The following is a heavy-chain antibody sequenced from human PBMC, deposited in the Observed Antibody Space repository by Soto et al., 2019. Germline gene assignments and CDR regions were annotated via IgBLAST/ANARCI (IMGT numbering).Heavy chain of an antibody. D-gene: IGHD1-1*01. Sequence: PGGSLRLSCVASGFAFNTYGMHWVRQAPGMGLEWVAVTSSDGSIINYAESVKGRFTISRDNSRNTLYLQMNSLRIEDTAIYYCAKKPPGGTKVLFDYWGQGTLVTVSS. CDR2: TSSDGSII. J-gene: IGHJ4*02. CDR1: GFAFNTYG. CDR3: AKKPPGGTKVLFDY. V-gene: IGHV3-30*18.